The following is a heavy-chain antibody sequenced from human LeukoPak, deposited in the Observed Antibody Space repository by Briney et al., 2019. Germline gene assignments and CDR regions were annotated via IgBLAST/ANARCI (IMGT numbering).Heavy chain of an antibody. CDR3: ARWGYSSGS. CDR2: ISTDGSST. V-gene: IGHV3-74*01. CDR1: GFTFSSYW. J-gene: IGHJ5*02. D-gene: IGHD6-19*01. Sequence: PGGSLRLSCAAPGFTFSSYWMHWVRQAPGKGLVWVSRISTDGSSTTYADSVKGRFTVSRDNAKNTLYLQMNSLRAEDTAVYYCARWGYSSGSWGQGTLVTVSS.